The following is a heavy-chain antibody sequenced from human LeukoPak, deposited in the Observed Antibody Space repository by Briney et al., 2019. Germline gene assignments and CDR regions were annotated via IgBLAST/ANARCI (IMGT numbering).Heavy chain of an antibody. D-gene: IGHD1-1*01. J-gene: IGHJ6*02. CDR2: ISSSSSYI. V-gene: IGHV3-21*01. CDR1: GFIFSSYG. CDR3: ARVGGTNYYYYGMDV. Sequence: GRSLRLSCAASGFIFSSYGMHWVRQAPGKGLEWVSSISSSSSYIYYADSVKGRFTISRDNAKNSLYLQMNSLRAEDTAVYYCARVGGTNYYYYGMDVWGQGTTVTVSS.